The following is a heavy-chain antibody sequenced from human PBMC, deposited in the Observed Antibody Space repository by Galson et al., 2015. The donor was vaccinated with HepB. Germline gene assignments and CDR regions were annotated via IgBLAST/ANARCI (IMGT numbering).Heavy chain of an antibody. D-gene: IGHD3-9*01. CDR3: ARGFDGKKAFDI. CDR2: IYYSGST. J-gene: IGHJ3*02. V-gene: IGHV4-30-4*01. CDR1: GGSISSGDYY. Sequence: TLSLTCTVSGGSISSGDYYWSWIRQPPGKGLEWIGYIYYSGSTYYNPSLKSRVTISVDTSKNQFSLKLSSVTAADAAVYYCARGFDGKKAFDIWGQGTMVTVSS.